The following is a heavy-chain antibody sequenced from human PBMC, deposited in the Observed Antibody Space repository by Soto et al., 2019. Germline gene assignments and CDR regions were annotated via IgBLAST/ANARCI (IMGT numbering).Heavy chain of an antibody. CDR2: IIPIFGTA. V-gene: IGHV1-69*06. Sequence: GASVKVSGKASGGTFSSYAISWVRQAPGQGLEWMGGIIPIFGTANYARKFQGRVTITADKSTSTAYMELSSLRSEDTAVYYCARPHGGYYDSSGYYHMNYYYGMDVWGQGTTVTVSS. D-gene: IGHD3-22*01. J-gene: IGHJ6*02. CDR3: ARPHGGYYDSSGYYHMNYYYGMDV. CDR1: GGTFSSYA.